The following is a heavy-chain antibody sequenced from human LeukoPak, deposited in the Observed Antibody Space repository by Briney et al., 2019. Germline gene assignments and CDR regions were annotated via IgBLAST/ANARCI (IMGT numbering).Heavy chain of an antibody. CDR1: SGSFSGYY. CDR2: INHSGST. Sequence: PSETLSLTCAVFSGSFSGYYWSWIRQPPGMGLEWIGEINHSGSTNYNPSLKSRVTISVDTSKNQFSLKLSSVTAADTAVYYCARPVPTLGYYYMDVWGKGTTVTVSS. CDR3: ARPVPTLGYYYMDV. V-gene: IGHV4-34*01. J-gene: IGHJ6*03. D-gene: IGHD2-2*01.